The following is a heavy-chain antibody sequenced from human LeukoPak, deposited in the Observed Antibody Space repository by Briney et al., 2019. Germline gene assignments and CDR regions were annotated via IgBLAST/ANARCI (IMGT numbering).Heavy chain of an antibody. CDR3: ARLSIPYWSFDL. D-gene: IGHD2-21*01. V-gene: IGHV3-53*01. Sequence: PGGSLSLSCAASAFTVSSNYMSWVRQAPGKGLEWVSVIYSGGSTYYADSVKGRFTISRGNSKNSLYLQMNSLRAEDTAVYYCARLSIPYWSFDLWGRGTLVTVSS. J-gene: IGHJ2*01. CDR2: IYSGGST. CDR1: AFTVSSNY.